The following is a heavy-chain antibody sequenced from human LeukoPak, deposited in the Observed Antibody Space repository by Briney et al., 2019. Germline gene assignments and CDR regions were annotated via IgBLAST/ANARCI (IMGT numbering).Heavy chain of an antibody. CDR3: AXSWXSTGPADY. D-gene: IGHD2-15*01. CDR2: IFHSGST. J-gene: IGHJ4*02. Sequence: ETXSXXCXVSGDSISSSSYYWGWLRQPPGKGLEWIGSIFHSGSTYYNPSLKSRITISVNTYKNQFSQKMTSVAAAGTAVYCCAXSWXSTGPADYWGQGTLVTVSS. V-gene: IGHV4-39*01. CDR1: GDSISSSSYY.